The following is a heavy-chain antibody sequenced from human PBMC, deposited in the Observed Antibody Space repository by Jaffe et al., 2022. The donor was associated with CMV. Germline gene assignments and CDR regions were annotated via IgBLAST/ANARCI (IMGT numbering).Heavy chain of an antibody. Sequence: QVQLVESGGGVVQPGRSLRLSCAASGFTFSSYGMHWVRQAPGKGLEWVAVISYDGSNKYYADSVKGRFTISRDNSKNTLYLQMNSLRAEDTAVYYCAKDPSLSGWFDPWGQGTLVTVSS. D-gene: IGHD3-10*01. V-gene: IGHV3-30*18. CDR2: ISYDGSNK. CDR3: AKDPSLSGWFDP. J-gene: IGHJ5*02. CDR1: GFTFSSYG.